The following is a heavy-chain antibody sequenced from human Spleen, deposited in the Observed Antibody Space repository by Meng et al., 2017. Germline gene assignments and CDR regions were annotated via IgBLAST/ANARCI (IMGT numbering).Heavy chain of an antibody. Sequence: QVTLVESGGGVVQPGRSLRFSCAASGFIFTSYGMHWVRQAPGKGLEWVAVIWYDGSNKYYADSVKGRFTISRDNSKNTVYLKMNSLRAEDTAVYYCARDLDYGGSLGDYWGQGTLVTVSS. J-gene: IGHJ4*02. CDR3: ARDLDYGGSLGDY. V-gene: IGHV3-33*08. CDR2: IWYDGSNK. CDR1: GFIFTSYG. D-gene: IGHD4-23*01.